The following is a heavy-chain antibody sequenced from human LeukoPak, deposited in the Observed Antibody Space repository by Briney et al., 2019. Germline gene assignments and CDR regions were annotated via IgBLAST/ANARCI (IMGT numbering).Heavy chain of an antibody. Sequence: GGSLRLSCAASGFTFSDYYMSWIRQAPGQGLQWVSYITSGGSTIYGADSVKGRFTISRDNAKNSLYLQMNSLRAEDTAVYYCARDILGAPGVGAFDMWGQGTMVTVSS. CDR2: ITSGGSTI. V-gene: IGHV3-11*04. CDR3: ARDILGAPGVGAFDM. CDR1: GFTFSDYY. D-gene: IGHD1-26*01. J-gene: IGHJ3*02.